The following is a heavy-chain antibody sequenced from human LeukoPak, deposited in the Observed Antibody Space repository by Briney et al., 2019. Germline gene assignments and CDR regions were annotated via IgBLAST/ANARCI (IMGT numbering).Heavy chain of an antibody. CDR3: ARVSYGGYGGVDNYYYYGMDV. D-gene: IGHD5-12*01. Sequence: ASVTVSCKASGGTFSSYAMSWVRQAPGQGLEWMGRIIPILGIANYAQKFQGRVTITADKSTSTAYMELSSLRSEDTAVYYCARVSYGGYGGVDNYYYYGMDVWGQGTTVTVSS. CDR1: GGTFSSYA. V-gene: IGHV1-69*04. CDR2: IIPILGIA. J-gene: IGHJ6*02.